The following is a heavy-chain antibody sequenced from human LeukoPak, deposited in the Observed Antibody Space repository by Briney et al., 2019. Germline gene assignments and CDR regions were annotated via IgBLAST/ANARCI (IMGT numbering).Heavy chain of an antibody. CDR3: ATNILVRDIINWFDP. J-gene: IGHJ5*02. CDR1: GYTSNNYY. Sequence: ASVKVSCKASGYTSNNYYMHWVRQAPGQGLEWMGLISPSGNSTVSVQKFQGRVTMTRDTSISTAYMELSSLRYDDTAVYYCATNILVRDIINWFDPWGQGTLVTVSS. V-gene: IGHV1-46*02. D-gene: IGHD3-10*01. CDR2: ISPSGNST.